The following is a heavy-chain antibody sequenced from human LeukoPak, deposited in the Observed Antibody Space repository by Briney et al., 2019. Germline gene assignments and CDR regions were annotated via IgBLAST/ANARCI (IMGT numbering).Heavy chain of an antibody. D-gene: IGHD5-18*01. V-gene: IGHV4-39*07. CDR1: GGSISSSSYY. CDR2: IYYSGST. J-gene: IGHJ4*02. Sequence: SETLSLTCTVSGGSISSSSYYWGWIRQPPGKGLEWIGSIYYSGSTNYNPSLKSRVTISVDTSKNQFSLKLSSVTAADTAVYYCASGYSYAFDYWGQGTLVTVSS. CDR3: ASGYSYAFDY.